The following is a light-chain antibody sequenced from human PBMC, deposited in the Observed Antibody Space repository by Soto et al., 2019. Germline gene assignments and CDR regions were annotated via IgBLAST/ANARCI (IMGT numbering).Light chain of an antibody. V-gene: IGKV1-5*01. Sequence: DIQMTQSPSTLSASVGDRVTITCRASQSISSWLAWYQQKPGKAPKLLIYDASSLESGVPSRFSGSGSGTEFTLTISSLQPDDFATYYCQKYNSFGLTFGPGTKVDIK. J-gene: IGKJ3*01. CDR1: QSISSW. CDR3: QKYNSFGLT. CDR2: DAS.